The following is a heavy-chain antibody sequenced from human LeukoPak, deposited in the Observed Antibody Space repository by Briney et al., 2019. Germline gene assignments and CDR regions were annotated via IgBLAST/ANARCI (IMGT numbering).Heavy chain of an antibody. CDR2: MNPNSGNT. V-gene: IGHV1-8*01. Sequence: ASVKVSRKASGYTFTTCDINWVRQATGQGLEWLGWMNPNSGNTGYAQSFQGRVTMTRDTSISTAYMELSNLRSEDTAIYYCTRGSSGRRDYWGQGTLVTASS. J-gene: IGHJ4*02. CDR3: TRGSSGRRDY. CDR1: GYTFTTCD. D-gene: IGHD6-19*01.